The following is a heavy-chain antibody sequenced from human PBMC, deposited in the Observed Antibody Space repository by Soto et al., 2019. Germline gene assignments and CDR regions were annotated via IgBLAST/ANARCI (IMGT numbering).Heavy chain of an antibody. Sequence: QVQLQESGPGLVKPSQTLSLTCTVSGCSISSGGYYWSWIRQHPGKGLEWIGYIYDSGSTYDNPSLKSRVTRSGDTSKNHFSLKRSSVTAADTVVYYCARGPPFGYWGQGTLVAVSS. J-gene: IGHJ4*02. CDR2: IYDSGST. V-gene: IGHV4-31*03. CDR3: ARGPPFGY. CDR1: GCSISSGGYY.